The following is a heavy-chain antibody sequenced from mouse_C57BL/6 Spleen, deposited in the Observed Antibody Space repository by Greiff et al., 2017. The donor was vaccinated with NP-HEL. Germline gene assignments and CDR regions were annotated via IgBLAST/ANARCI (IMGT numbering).Heavy chain of an antibody. CDR2: IYPGDGDT. V-gene: IGHV1-82*01. CDR3: AHPYDYDGGFAY. Sequence: QVQLQQSGPELVKPGASVKISCKASGYAFSSSWMNWVKQRPGKGLEWIGRIYPGDGDTNYNGKFKGKATLTADKSSSTAYMQLSSLTSEDSAVYFCAHPYDYDGGFAYWGQGTLVTVSA. D-gene: IGHD2-4*01. CDR1: GYAFSSSW. J-gene: IGHJ3*01.